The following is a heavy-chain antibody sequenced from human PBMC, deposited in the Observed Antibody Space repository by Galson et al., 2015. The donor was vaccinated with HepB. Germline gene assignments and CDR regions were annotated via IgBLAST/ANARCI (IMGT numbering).Heavy chain of an antibody. Sequence: SLRLSCAVSGFTFSRHAFHWVRQAPGRGLEWVALISSDYTTKFYADSVKGRLSISRDNSKDTVSLQMSSRRAEDTAVYYCASDCDGSGSFYNMLGYWGQGTMVTVSS. CDR3: ASDCDGSGSFYNMLGY. CDR1: GFTFSRHA. D-gene: IGHD3-10*01. CDR2: ISSDYTTK. J-gene: IGHJ4*02. V-gene: IGHV3-30*07.